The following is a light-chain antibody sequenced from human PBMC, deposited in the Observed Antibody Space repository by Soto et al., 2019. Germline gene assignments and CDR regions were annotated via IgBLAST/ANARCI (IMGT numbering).Light chain of an antibody. Sequence: QSVLTQPPSASGSPGQSVTISCTGTSSDVGDYNYVSWYQQHPGNAPKLMIYDVSERPSGVPDRFSASKSGNTASLTVSGLQAEDEADYYCSSSAGSNNLVFGTGTKLTVL. CDR1: SSDVGDYNY. CDR2: DVS. CDR3: SSSAGSNNLV. J-gene: IGLJ1*01. V-gene: IGLV2-8*01.